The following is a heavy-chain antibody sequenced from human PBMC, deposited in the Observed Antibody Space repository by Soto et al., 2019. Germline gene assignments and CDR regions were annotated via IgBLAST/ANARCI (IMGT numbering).Heavy chain of an antibody. CDR3: EKGEYYYDSSGYYPFDY. V-gene: IGHV3-30*02. D-gene: IGHD3-22*01. J-gene: IGHJ4*02. CDR2: IWYDGSNK. Sequence: PGGSLRLSCAASGFTFSSYGMHWVRQAPGKGLEWVAVIWYDGSNKYHADSVKGRFTISRDNSKNTVYLQMSSLRVEDTAVYYCEKGEYYYDSSGYYPFDYWGQGT. CDR1: GFTFSSYG.